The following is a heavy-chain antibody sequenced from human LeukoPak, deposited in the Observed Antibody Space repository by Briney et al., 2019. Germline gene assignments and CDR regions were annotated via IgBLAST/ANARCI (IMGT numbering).Heavy chain of an antibody. CDR2: MNPNSGNT. V-gene: IGHV1-8*01. CDR3: ARGAFTYCSSTSCKNWFDP. J-gene: IGHJ5*02. D-gene: IGHD2-2*01. CDR1: GYTFTRYD. Sequence: GASVKVSCKASGYTFTRYDINWVRQATGQGLEWMGWMNPNSGNTGYAQKFQGRVTMTRNTYISTAYMELSSLRSEDTAVYYCARGAFTYCSSTSCKNWFDPWGQGTLVTVSS.